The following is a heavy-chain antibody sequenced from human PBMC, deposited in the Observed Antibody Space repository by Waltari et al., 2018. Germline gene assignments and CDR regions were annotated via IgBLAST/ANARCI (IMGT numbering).Heavy chain of an antibody. J-gene: IGHJ3*01. Sequence: IKSGFYWGWLRLPPGKGLEWIGSVYHSGATYYNPSLSSRVTISVDTSKNQVFLRLASVTAADTGMYYCARDHSTSWSHDAYDVWGPGTMVTVAS. CDR2: VYHSGAT. CDR1: IKSGFY. D-gene: IGHD2-2*01. V-gene: IGHV4-38-2*02. CDR3: ARDHSTSWSHDAYDV.